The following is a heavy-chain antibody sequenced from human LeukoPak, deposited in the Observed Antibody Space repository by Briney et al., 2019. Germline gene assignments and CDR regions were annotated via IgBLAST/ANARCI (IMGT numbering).Heavy chain of an antibody. CDR2: ISTDGSYV. J-gene: IGHJ4*02. D-gene: IGHD3-10*01. Sequence: PGRSLRLSCAASGFTFSNYGLHWVRQAPGKGLEWVALISTDGSYVNYADSVKGRFTISRDNSKNTLYLQMNSLRTGDTAVYYCAKDSSISWFGGDSQWGQGTLVTVSS. V-gene: IGHV3-30*18. CDR3: AKDSSISWFGGDSQ. CDR1: GFTFSNYG.